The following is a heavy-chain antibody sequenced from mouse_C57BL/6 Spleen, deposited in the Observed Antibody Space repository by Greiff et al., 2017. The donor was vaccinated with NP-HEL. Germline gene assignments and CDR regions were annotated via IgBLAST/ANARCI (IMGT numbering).Heavy chain of an antibody. D-gene: IGHD2-2*01. J-gene: IGHJ3*01. V-gene: IGHV1-54*01. CDR1: GYAFTNYL. Sequence: QVQLQQSGAELVRPGTSVKVSCKASGYAFTNYLIEWVKQRPGQGLEWIGVINPGSGGTNYNEKFKGKATLTADKSSSTAYMQLSSLTSEDSAVYFCARNSLYGYDGAWFAYWGQGTLVTVSA. CDR2: INPGSGGT. CDR3: ARNSLYGYDGAWFAY.